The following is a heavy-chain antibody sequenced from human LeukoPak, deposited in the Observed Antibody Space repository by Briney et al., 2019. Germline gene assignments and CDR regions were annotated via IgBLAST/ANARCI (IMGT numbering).Heavy chain of an antibody. CDR1: GGSISSSNW. Sequence: SGTLSLTCAVSGGSISSSNWWSWVRQPPGKGLEWIGEIYHSGSTNYNPSLKSRVTISVDKSKNQFSLKLSSVTAADTAVYYCARQKGYYYYYMDVWGKGTTVTVSS. V-gene: IGHV4-4*02. J-gene: IGHJ6*03. CDR2: IYHSGST. CDR3: ARQKGYYYYYMDV.